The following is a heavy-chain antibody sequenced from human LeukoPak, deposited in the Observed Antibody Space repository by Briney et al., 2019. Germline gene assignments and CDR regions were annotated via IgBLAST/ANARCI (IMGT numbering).Heavy chain of an antibody. D-gene: IGHD3-10*01. J-gene: IGHJ5*02. CDR1: GYSISSGYY. CDR2: SGST. Sequence: PSETLSLTCTVSGYSISSGYYWGWIRQPPGKGLEWIGSGSTYYNPSLKSRVTISVDTSKNQFSLKLSSVTAADTAVYYCARGGDLLGIRFDPWGQGTLVTVSS. V-gene: IGHV4-38-2*02. CDR3: ARGGDLLGIRFDP.